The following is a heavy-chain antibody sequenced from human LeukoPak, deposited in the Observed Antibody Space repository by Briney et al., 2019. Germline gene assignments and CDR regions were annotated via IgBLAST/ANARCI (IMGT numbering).Heavy chain of an antibody. CDR3: ARHLVAADNWFDP. CDR1: GYTFTSYA. CDR2: INAGNGNT. D-gene: IGHD6-13*01. Sequence: GASVKVSCKASGYTFTSYAMHWVRQAPGQRLEWMGWINAGNGNTKYSQKFQGRVTITRDTSASTAYMELSSLRSEDTAVYYCARHLVAADNWFDPWGQGTLVTVSS. V-gene: IGHV1-3*01. J-gene: IGHJ5*02.